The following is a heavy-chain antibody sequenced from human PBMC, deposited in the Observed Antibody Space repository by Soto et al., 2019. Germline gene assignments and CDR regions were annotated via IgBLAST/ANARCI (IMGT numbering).Heavy chain of an antibody. CDR3: ARGFNSDHTVTADL. J-gene: IGHJ5*02. D-gene: IGHD4-17*01. CDR1: GFTFSDFW. Sequence: PGGSLRLSCAASGFTFSDFWMNWVRQAPGKGLEWAAKIREDGSQKYYMDSVKGRFTISRDNAKKSLYLQMDSLRVEDTAVYYCARGFNSDHTVTADLWGQGTLVTVSS. CDR2: IREDGSQK. V-gene: IGHV3-7*03.